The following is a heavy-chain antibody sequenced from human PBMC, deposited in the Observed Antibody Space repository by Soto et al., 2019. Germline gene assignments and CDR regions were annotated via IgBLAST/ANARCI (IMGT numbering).Heavy chain of an antibody. V-gene: IGHV3-30*18. Sequence: PGGPMIVSCVAGGFPFSSFCMHRVSQAPGKGLEWVAVISYDGSNKYYADSVKGRFTISRDSSKNTLYLQLNSLRAEDTAVYYCSKDHSAGWYNSGDYWGQGTLVTVSS. D-gene: IGHD1-20*01. CDR3: SKDHSAGWYNSGDY. CDR2: ISYDGSNK. CDR1: GFPFSSFC. J-gene: IGHJ4*02.